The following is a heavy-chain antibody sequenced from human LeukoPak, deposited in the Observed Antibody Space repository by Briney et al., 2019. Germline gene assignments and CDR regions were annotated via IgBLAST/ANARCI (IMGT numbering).Heavy chain of an antibody. CDR1: GFSFISYG. V-gene: IGHV3-30*18. J-gene: IGHJ4*02. CDR3: AKRPSDYGDYVSYFDY. Sequence: GGSLRLSCAASGFSFISYGMHWVRQAPGKGLEWVGVISDDGRRKDYADSVKGRFTISRDDSKDTLYLQMNSLRAEDTAVYYCAKRPSDYGDYVSYFDYWGQGTLVTVSS. D-gene: IGHD4-17*01. CDR2: ISDDGRRK.